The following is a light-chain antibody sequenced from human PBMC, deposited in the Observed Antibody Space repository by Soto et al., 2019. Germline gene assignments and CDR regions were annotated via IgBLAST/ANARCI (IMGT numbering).Light chain of an antibody. CDR2: GNT. CDR1: SSNFGAGYD. V-gene: IGLV1-40*01. Sequence: QSVLTQPPSVSGAPGQRVTISCTGTSSNFGAGYDVHWYRQLPGTAPKLLIHGNTNRPSGVPDRFSGSKSGTSASLAITGLQAEEEAIDYCQSSDGSLCHAIFGGGTKLTVL. J-gene: IGLJ2*01. CDR3: QSSDGSLCHAI.